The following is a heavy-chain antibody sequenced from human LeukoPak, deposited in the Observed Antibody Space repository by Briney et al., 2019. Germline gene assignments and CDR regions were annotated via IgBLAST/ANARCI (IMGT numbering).Heavy chain of an antibody. D-gene: IGHD2-15*01. J-gene: IGHJ4*02. CDR2: IIPLFGTT. CDR1: GGTFSSYT. V-gene: IGHV1-69*05. CDR3: ATRYCSGGSCYDFIY. Sequence: SVKVSCKASGGTFSSYTISWVRQAPGQGLEWMGGIIPLFGTTNYAQKFQGRVTMTRDTSTSTVYMELSSLRSEDTAVYYCATRYCSGGSCYDFIYWGQGTLVTVSS.